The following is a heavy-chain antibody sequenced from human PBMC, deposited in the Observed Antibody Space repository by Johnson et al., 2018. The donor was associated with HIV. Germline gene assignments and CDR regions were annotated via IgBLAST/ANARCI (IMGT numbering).Heavy chain of an antibody. CDR2: ISWHSGNV. J-gene: IGHJ3*02. Sequence: VQLVESGGGVVQPGRSLRLSCAASGFTFDDYAMHWVRQAPGKGLEWVSGISWHSGNVGYADSVKGRFTISRDNAKKSLYLQIHSLRTEDTALYYWAKDLDRSGYGNDAFDIWGQGTMVTVSS. V-gene: IGHV3-9*01. CDR3: AKDLDRSGYGNDAFDI. D-gene: IGHD3-22*01. CDR1: GFTFDDYA.